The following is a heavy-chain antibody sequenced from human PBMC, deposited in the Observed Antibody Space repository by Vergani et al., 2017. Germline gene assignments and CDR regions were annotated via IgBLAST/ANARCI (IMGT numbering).Heavy chain of an antibody. CDR3: ARLPRITIFGVARGAFDI. J-gene: IGHJ3*02. Sequence: QVQLQESGPGLVKPSGTLSLTCAVSGGSISSSNWWSWVRQPPGKGLEWIGEIYHSGSTNYNPSLKSLVTISVDKSKNQFSLQLSSVTAADTAVYYCARLPRITIFGVARGAFDIWGQGTMVTVSS. CDR2: IYHSGST. D-gene: IGHD3-3*01. CDR1: GGSISSSNW. V-gene: IGHV4-4*02.